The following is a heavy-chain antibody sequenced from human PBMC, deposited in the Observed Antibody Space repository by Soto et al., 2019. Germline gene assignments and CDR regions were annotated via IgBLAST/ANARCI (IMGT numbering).Heavy chain of an antibody. J-gene: IGHJ6*02. CDR1: GYSIGSASY. CDR3: ARAFYGGYAAYYYGMDV. V-gene: IGHV4-38-2*01. D-gene: IGHD4-17*01. Sequence: SETLSLTCAVSGYSIGSASYWGWIRQSPGKGLEWIGNIYHSGTTYYNPSLESRVTISVDTSNNHFSLKLNSVSAADTAVYYCARAFYGGYAAYYYGMDVWGQGTTVTVSS. CDR2: IYHSGTT.